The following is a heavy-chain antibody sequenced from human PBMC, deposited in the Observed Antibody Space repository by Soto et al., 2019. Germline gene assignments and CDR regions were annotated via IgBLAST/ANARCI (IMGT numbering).Heavy chain of an antibody. J-gene: IGHJ6*02. CDR2: IYYSGST. CDR1: GGSISSYY. V-gene: IGHV4-59*01. CDR3: ARPAVAGTAYGMDV. Sequence: SETLSLTCTVSGGSISSYYWSWIRQPPGKGLEWIGYIYYSGSTNYNPSLKSRVTISVDTSKNQFSLKLSSVTAADTAVYYCARPAVAGTAYGMDVWDQGTTVTVSS. D-gene: IGHD6-19*01.